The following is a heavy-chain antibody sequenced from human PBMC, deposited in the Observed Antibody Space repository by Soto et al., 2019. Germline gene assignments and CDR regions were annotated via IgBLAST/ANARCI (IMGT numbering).Heavy chain of an antibody. V-gene: IGHV3-64*01. J-gene: IGHJ4*02. CDR3: ARVGDSRSFDY. CDR2: ISSNGGST. CDR1: GFTFSNYA. Sequence: EVQLVESGGGLVQPGGSLRLSCAASGFTFSNYAMHWVRQTPGKGLEYVSAISSNGGSTYYANSVKGRFTISRDNSNITLYLQMGSLRAEDMAVYYCARVGDSRSFDYWGQGTLVTVSS.